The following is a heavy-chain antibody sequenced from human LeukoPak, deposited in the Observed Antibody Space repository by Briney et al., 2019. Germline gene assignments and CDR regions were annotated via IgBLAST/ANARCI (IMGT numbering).Heavy chain of an antibody. CDR2: VSGSAGRT. D-gene: IGHD2-8*02. CDR1: GFTFSSFA. CDR3: AKNRGHCVDGVCHNYYYMDV. Sequence: GGSLRLSCAASGFTFSSFAMTWVRQAPGKGLEWVSTVSGSAGRTDYADSVKGRFTISRDNLKNTLYLQVNGLRAEDTAVYYCAKNRGHCVDGVCHNYYYMDVWGRGTTVTVSS. J-gene: IGHJ6*03. V-gene: IGHV3-23*01.